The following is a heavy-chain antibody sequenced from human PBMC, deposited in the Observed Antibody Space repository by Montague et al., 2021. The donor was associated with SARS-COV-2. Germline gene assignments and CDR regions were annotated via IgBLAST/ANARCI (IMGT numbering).Heavy chain of an antibody. CDR2: ITHSGST. J-gene: IGHJ5*02. CDR1: TASLSGYS. CDR3: ARGADYDFWSGFLRYKWFGP. Sequence: TLSLTCAVYTASLSGYSWSWIRQSPGKGLEWIGEITHSGSTNHNPSLQSRVTISVDKSKKQVSLKLRSLTAADTAVYYCARGADYDFWSGFLRYKWFGPWGQGTPVIVSS. V-gene: IGHV4-34*01. D-gene: IGHD3-3*01.